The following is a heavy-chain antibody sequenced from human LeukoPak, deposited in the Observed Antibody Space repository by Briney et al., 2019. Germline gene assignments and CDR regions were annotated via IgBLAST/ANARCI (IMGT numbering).Heavy chain of an antibody. CDR3: TTGSSYDSSGYYSGY. CDR1: GFTFSNAW. D-gene: IGHD3-22*01. V-gene: IGHV3-15*01. Sequence: GGSLRLSCAASGFTFSNAWMSWVRQAPGKGLEWVGRIKSKTGGGTTDYAAPVKGRFTISRDDSKNTLYLQMNSPKTEDTAVYYCTTGSSYDSSGYYSGYWGQGTLVTVSS. J-gene: IGHJ4*02. CDR2: IKSKTGGGTT.